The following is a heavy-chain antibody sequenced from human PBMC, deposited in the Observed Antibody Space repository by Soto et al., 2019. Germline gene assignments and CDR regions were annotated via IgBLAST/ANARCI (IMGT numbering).Heavy chain of an antibody. Sequence: QVQLVQSGAEVKKPGSSVKVSCKASGGTFSSYAISWVRQAPGQGLVWMGEIIPIFGTANYAQKFQGRVTITADEATSTADMELSSLRSEDTAVYYCARMSCSSTSCYSAYYYYGMDVWGQGTTVTVSS. CDR2: IIPIFGTA. D-gene: IGHD2-2*01. V-gene: IGHV1-69*01. CDR1: GGTFSSYA. CDR3: ARMSCSSTSCYSAYYYYGMDV. J-gene: IGHJ6*02.